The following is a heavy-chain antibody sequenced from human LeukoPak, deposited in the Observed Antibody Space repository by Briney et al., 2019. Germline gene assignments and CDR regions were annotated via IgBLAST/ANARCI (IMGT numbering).Heavy chain of an antibody. J-gene: IGHJ4*02. V-gene: IGHV3-72*01. CDR1: GFTFSDHY. D-gene: IGHD3-10*01. Sequence: GGSLRLSCAASGFTFSDHYMDWVRQAPGKGLEWVGRTRKKTNSYTTEYAASVKGRFTISRDDSKNSLYLQMSSLRAEDTAVYYCAKDGQYGSGDQFDYWGQGILVTVSS. CDR2: TRKKTNSYTT. CDR3: AKDGQYGSGDQFDY.